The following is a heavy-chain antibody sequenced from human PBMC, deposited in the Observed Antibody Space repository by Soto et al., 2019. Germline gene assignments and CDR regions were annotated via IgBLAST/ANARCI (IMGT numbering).Heavy chain of an antibody. CDR2: IYYSGST. CDR3: ARQAIRPSTMVRGVIITQTWFDP. V-gene: IGHV4-39*01. D-gene: IGHD3-10*01. J-gene: IGHJ5*02. CDR1: GGSISSGTYY. Sequence: ETLSLTCTVSGGSISSGTYYWAWIRESPGKGRGWSGSIYYSGSTYDNPSLKSRVTISVDTSRNQFFLTLTSVTAADTAVYYCARQAIRPSTMVRGVIITQTWFDPWGQGTLVTVSS.